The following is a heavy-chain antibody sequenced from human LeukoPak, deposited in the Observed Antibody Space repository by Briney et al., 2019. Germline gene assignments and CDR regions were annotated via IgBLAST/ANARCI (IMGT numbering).Heavy chain of an antibody. V-gene: IGHV1-69*05. D-gene: IGHD5-24*01. CDR3: ARGGDGYDY. CDR1: GGTFSSYA. CDR2: IIPIFGTA. J-gene: IGHJ4*02. Sequence: VASVKVSCKASGGTFSSYAISWVRQAPGQGLEWMGRIIPIFGTANYAQKFQGRVTITTDESTSAAYMELSSLRSEDTAVYYCARGGDGYDYWGQGTLVTVSS.